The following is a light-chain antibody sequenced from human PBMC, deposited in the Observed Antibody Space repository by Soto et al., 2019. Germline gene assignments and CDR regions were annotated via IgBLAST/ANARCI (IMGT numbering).Light chain of an antibody. CDR2: GVI. CDR1: SSDIGGSNY. J-gene: IGLJ1*01. V-gene: IGLV2-14*03. Sequence: QSALTQPASVSGSPGQSITISCAGTSSDIGGSNYVAWYQQHPGKAPKLMIYGVINRPSGVSNRFSGSKSGNTASLTISGLQAEDEADYCCYSSRSSSSNFYVFGTGTKLTVL. CDR3: YSSRSSSSNFYV.